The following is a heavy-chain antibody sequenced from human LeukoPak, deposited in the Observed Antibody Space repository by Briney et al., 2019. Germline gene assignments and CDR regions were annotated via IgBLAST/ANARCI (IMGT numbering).Heavy chain of an antibody. CDR1: GYRFTTYW. CDR2: IYPGDSDT. Sequence: GESLNISCKGSGYRFTTYWIAWVRQMPGKGLECMGIIYPGDSDTRYSPSFQGQVTISVDKSISTAYLQWSSLKASDTARYYCAIHAIMGATKSYFDYWGQGTLATVSS. J-gene: IGHJ4*02. CDR3: AIHAIMGATKSYFDY. D-gene: IGHD1-26*01. V-gene: IGHV5-51*01.